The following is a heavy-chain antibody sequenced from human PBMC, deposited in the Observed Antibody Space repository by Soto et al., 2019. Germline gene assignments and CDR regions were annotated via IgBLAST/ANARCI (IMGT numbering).Heavy chain of an antibody. Sequence: QVQLVQSGAGVEKPGASVKVSCKAAGYSFTAFYIHWVRQARGQGFEWLGWINPNSGGTYYSQKFRARVTLTRDTSISTAYMELTGLSSDDTAVYYCARANSIRPYFYNMDVWGQGTTVTVSS. CDR1: GYSFTAFY. D-gene: IGHD2-21*01. J-gene: IGHJ6*03. CDR2: INPNSGGT. CDR3: ARANSIRPYFYNMDV. V-gene: IGHV1-2*02.